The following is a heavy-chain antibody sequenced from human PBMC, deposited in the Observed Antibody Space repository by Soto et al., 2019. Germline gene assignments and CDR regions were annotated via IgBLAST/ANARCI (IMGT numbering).Heavy chain of an antibody. CDR2: INAGNGNT. Sequence: ASVKVSCKAAGYTFTSYDINWVRQANGQRIEWMGWINAGNGNTKYSQKFQGRVTITRDTSASTAYMELRSLRSDDTAVYYCARDPIYDILTGYYTDTWFDPWGQGTLVTVSS. CDR1: GYTFTSYD. J-gene: IGHJ5*02. D-gene: IGHD3-9*01. V-gene: IGHV1-3*01. CDR3: ARDPIYDILTGYYTDTWFDP.